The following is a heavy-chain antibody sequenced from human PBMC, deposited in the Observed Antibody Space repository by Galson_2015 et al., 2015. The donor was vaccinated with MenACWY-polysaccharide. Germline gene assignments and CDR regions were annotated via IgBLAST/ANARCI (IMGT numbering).Heavy chain of an antibody. Sequence: SVKVSCKASGGTFSSYAISWVRQAPGQGLEWMGRIIPILGIANYAQKFQGRVTITADKSTSTACMELRSLRSDDTAVYYCARDQPLIAVAGITSYEYFQHWGQGTLVTVSS. CDR2: IIPILGIA. D-gene: IGHD6-19*01. J-gene: IGHJ1*01. CDR3: ARDQPLIAVAGITSYEYFQH. CDR1: GGTFSSYA. V-gene: IGHV1-69*04.